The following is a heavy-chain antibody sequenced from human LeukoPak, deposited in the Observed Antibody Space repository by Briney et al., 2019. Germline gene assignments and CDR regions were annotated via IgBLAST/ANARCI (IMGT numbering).Heavy chain of an antibody. Sequence: ASVKVSCKASGYTFTSYGISWVRQAPGQGLEWMGWISAYNGNTNYAQKLQGRVTMTTDTSTSTAYMELRSLRSDDTAVYYCARDWVVVVPAARSYYYGMDVWGQGTTLTVSS. D-gene: IGHD2-2*01. CDR2: ISAYNGNT. CDR1: GYTFTSYG. CDR3: ARDWVVVVPAARSYYYGMDV. V-gene: IGHV1-18*01. J-gene: IGHJ6*02.